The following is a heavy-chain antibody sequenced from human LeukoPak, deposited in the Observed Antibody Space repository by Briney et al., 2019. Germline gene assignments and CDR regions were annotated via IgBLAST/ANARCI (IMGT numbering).Heavy chain of an antibody. CDR3: AKNPHQVRGGEGYGMDV. CDR2: ITDSGGTT. Sequence: GGSLRLSCAASGLTFDNYAMSWVRQAPGKGLEWVSGITDSGGTTYYADSVKGRFTVSRDNSRNTVYLQMNSLRVDDTAIYHCAKNPHQVRGGEGYGMDVWGQGTTVSVSS. CDR1: GLTFDNYA. J-gene: IGHJ6*02. D-gene: IGHD3-10*01. V-gene: IGHV3-23*01.